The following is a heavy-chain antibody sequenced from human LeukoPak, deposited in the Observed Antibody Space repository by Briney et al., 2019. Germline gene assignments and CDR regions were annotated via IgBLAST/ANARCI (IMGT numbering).Heavy chain of an antibody. D-gene: IGHD2-15*01. CDR2: IKKDGSER. CDR3: ATISSPLDY. J-gene: IGHJ4*02. V-gene: IGHV3-7*01. CDR1: GFTLSGYW. Sequence: QTGESLRLSCAASGFTLSGYWMSWVRQAPGKGLEWVANIKKDGSERYYVDFVKGRFTISRDNAKNSVYLQMNSLRVEDTAMYYCATISSPLDYWGQGTLVTVSS.